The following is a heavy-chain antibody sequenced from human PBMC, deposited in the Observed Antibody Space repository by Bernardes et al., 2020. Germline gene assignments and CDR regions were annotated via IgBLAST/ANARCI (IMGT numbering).Heavy chain of an antibody. D-gene: IGHD2-15*01. V-gene: IGHV3-21*01. CDR2: ISSSSSYI. Sequence: GGSLRLSCAASGFTFSSYSMNWVRQAPGKGLEWVSSISSSSSYIYYADSVKGRFTISRDNAKNSLYLQMNSLRAEDTAVYYCARDGGVVVVAANGFDYWGQGTLVTVSS. CDR3: ARDGGVVVVAANGFDY. J-gene: IGHJ4*02. CDR1: GFTFSSYS.